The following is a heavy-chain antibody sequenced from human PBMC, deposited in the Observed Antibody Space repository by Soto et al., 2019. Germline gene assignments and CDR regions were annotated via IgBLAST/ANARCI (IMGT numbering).Heavy chain of an antibody. V-gene: IGHV4-30-4*02. Sequence: SETLSLTCTVSGDSIGSGNKYWSWIRQAPGKGLEWIGYIFSSGTTYYNPSLKSRRTMSLDTSQNQFSLKLNSVTAADTAVYYCARRIYGSGSYWSYYYGMDVWGQGTTVTVSS. CDR1: GDSIGSGNKY. D-gene: IGHD3-10*01. CDR3: ARRIYGSGSYWSYYYGMDV. J-gene: IGHJ6*02. CDR2: IFSSGTT.